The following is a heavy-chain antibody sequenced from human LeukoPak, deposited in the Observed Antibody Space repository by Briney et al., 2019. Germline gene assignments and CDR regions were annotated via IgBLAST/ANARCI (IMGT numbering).Heavy chain of an antibody. CDR3: ARVRDCSSTSCYTYYYYGMDV. CDR1: GGTFSSYT. D-gene: IGHD2-2*01. V-gene: IGHV1-69*02. J-gene: IGHJ6*02. Sequence: SVKVSCKASGGTFSSYTISWVRQAPGQGLEWMGRIIPILGIANYAQKFQGRVTITADKSTSTAYMGLSSLRSEDTAVYYCARVRDCSSTSCYTYYYYGMDVWGQGTTVTVSS. CDR2: IIPILGIA.